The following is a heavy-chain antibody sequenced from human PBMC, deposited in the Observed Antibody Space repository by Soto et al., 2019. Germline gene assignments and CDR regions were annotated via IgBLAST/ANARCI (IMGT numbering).Heavy chain of an antibody. CDR1: GYTFTSYA. D-gene: IGHD3-3*01. V-gene: IGHV1-3*01. CDR2: INAGNGNT. CDR3: ARGLLYDFWSGFDY. Sequence: GSVKVSCKASGYTFTSYAMHWVRQAPGQRLEWMGWINAGNGNTKYSQKFQGRVTITRDTSASTAYMELSSLRSEDTAVYYCARGLLYDFWSGFDYGGQGTQVTVSS. J-gene: IGHJ4*02.